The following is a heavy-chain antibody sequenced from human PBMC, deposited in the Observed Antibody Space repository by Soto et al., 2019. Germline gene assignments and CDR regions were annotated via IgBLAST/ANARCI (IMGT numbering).Heavy chain of an antibody. CDR2: ISYDGSNK. D-gene: IGHD6-13*01. CDR3: AKDWQQLVRIHEYYFDY. Sequence: GGSLRLSCAASGFTFSSYGMHWVHQAPGKGLEWVAVISYDGSNKYYADSVKGRFTISRDNSKNTLYLQMNSLRAEDTAVYYCAKDWQQLVRIHEYYFDYWGQGTLVTVSS. V-gene: IGHV3-30*18. J-gene: IGHJ4*02. CDR1: GFTFSSYG.